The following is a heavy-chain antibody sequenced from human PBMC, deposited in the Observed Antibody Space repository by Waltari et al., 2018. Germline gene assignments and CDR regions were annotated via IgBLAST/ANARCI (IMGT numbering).Heavy chain of an antibody. CDR3: AKERRYYDSSGYYLDY. CDR2: ISGSGGST. D-gene: IGHD3-22*01. J-gene: IGHJ4*02. CDR1: GFTFSSYA. Sequence: EVQLLASGGGLVQPGGSLRLSCAASGFTFSSYAMSWVRQAPGKGLEWVSAISGSGGSTYYADSVKGRFTISRDNSKNTLYLQMNSLRAEDTAVYYCAKERRYYDSSGYYLDYWGQGTLVTVSS. V-gene: IGHV3-23*01.